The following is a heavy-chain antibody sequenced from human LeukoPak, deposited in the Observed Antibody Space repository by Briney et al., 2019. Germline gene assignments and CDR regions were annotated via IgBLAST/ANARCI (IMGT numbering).Heavy chain of an antibody. J-gene: IGHJ4*02. CDR3: TKDITAGGLDY. Sequence: GGSLRLSCAASGFTFTSHWMNWVRQAPGKGLEWVANINQDGGEKYFLDSVKGRFTISRDNAKNSLYLQMNSLRTDDTALYYCTKDITAGGLDYWGQGTLVTVSS. CDR1: GFTFTSHW. D-gene: IGHD6-13*01. CDR2: INQDGGEK. V-gene: IGHV3-7*03.